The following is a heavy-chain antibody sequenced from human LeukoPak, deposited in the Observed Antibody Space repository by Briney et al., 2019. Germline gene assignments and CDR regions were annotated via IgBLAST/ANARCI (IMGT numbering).Heavy chain of an antibody. CDR1: GGTFSSYA. J-gene: IGHJ4*02. Sequence: ASVKVSCKASGGTFSSYAISWVRQAPGQGLEWMGWINPNSGGTNYAQKFQGRVTMTRDTSISTAYMELSRLRSDDTAVYYCARDRSGWTGFDYWGQGTLVTVSS. D-gene: IGHD6-19*01. V-gene: IGHV1-2*02. CDR2: INPNSGGT. CDR3: ARDRSGWTGFDY.